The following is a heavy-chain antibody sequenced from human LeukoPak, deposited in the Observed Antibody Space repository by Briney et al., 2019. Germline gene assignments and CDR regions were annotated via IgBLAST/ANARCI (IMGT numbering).Heavy chain of an antibody. Sequence: GRSLRLSCAASGFTFSNYAWHGVRQPPGKGLEWVAIISYDGNNKYYADYVKGRFTISRDNSKNTLYLQMNSLREEDTAVYDCAREFRGWWFDYWGQGTLVTVSS. CDR3: AREFRGWWFDY. D-gene: IGHD6-19*01. V-gene: IGHV3-30-3*01. J-gene: IGHJ4*02. CDR1: GFTFSNYA. CDR2: ISYDGNNK.